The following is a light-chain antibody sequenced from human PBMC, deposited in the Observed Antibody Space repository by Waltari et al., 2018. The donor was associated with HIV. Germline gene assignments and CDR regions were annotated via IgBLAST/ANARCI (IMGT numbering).Light chain of an antibody. J-gene: IGLJ2*01. CDR2: DVS. CDR3: SSYTSSSPVV. Sequence: QSALTQPASVSGSPGQSITISCTGTSSDVGGYNYVPWYQQNPGKAPKLMIYDVSNRPSGVSNRFSGSKSGNTASLTISGLQAEDEADYYCSSYTSSSPVVFGGGTKLTVL. CDR1: SSDVGGYNY. V-gene: IGLV2-14*03.